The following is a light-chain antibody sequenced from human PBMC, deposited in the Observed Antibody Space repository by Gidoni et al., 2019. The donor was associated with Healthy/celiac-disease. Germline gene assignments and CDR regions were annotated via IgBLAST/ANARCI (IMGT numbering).Light chain of an antibody. CDR3: QQYGSSPXT. Sequence: IVLTQSPGTLSLSRGERATLSCRASQSVSSSYLAWYQQKPGQAPRPLIYGASSRATGIPDRFSGSXSGTDFTLTISRLEPEDFAVYYCQQYGSSPXTFGQGTKVEIK. V-gene: IGKV3-20*01. J-gene: IGKJ1*01. CDR1: QSVSSSY. CDR2: GAS.